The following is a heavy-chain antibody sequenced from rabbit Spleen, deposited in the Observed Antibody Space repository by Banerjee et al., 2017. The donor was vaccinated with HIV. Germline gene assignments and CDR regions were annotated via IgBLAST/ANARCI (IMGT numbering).Heavy chain of an antibody. CDR1: GFSFSDRDV. D-gene: IGHD1-1*01. Sequence: QQQLVESGGGLVKPGASLTLTCKASGFSFSDRDVMCWVRQAPGKGLEWIACINTATGKAVYASWAKGRFTISKTSSTTVTLQMTSLTAADTATYFCARDLVAVIGWNFNLWGQGTLVTVS. J-gene: IGHJ4*01. CDR2: INTATGKA. CDR3: ARDLVAVIGWNFNL. V-gene: IGHV1S45*01.